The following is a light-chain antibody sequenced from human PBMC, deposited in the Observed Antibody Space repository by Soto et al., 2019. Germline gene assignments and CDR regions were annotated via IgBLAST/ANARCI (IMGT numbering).Light chain of an antibody. CDR2: DVT. J-gene: IGLJ3*02. V-gene: IGLV2-11*01. Sequence: QSALTQPRSVSGSPGQSVTISCSGTSSFLGGYNYVSWYQQRPGKAPQLIIYDVTKRPSGVPARFSGSKSVNLASLTISGLQADDAADYYCCSYAGTSPHWVFGGGTQLTVL. CDR1: SSFLGGYNY. CDR3: CSYAGTSPHWV.